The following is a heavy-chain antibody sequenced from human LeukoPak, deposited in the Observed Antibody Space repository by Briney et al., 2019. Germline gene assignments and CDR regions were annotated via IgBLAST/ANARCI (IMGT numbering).Heavy chain of an antibody. J-gene: IGHJ6*03. CDR2: IYYTGIT. Sequence: SETLSLTCTVSGGSISSYYWSWLRQFPGKGLEWIGYIYYTGITNYNPSLESRAAISLDMSKNQFSLKLSSVTAADTAVYYCARDPGLSGSGSWPYYMDVWGKGTTVTISS. V-gene: IGHV4-59*01. CDR3: ARDPGLSGSGSWPYYMDV. D-gene: IGHD3-10*01. CDR1: GGSISSYY.